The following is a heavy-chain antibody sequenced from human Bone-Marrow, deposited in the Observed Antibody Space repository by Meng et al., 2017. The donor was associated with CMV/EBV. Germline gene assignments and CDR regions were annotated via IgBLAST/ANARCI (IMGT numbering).Heavy chain of an antibody. CDR3: ATISKGYYYYGMDV. Sequence: ASVKVSCKASGYTFTSYDINWVRQATGQGLEWMGWINPNSGGTNYAQKFQGRVTMTRDTSISTAYMELSRLRSDDTAVYYCATISKGYYYYGMDVWGQGTTVTVSS. V-gene: IGHV1-2*02. CDR2: INPNSGGT. D-gene: IGHD3-9*01. CDR1: GYTFTSYD. J-gene: IGHJ6*02.